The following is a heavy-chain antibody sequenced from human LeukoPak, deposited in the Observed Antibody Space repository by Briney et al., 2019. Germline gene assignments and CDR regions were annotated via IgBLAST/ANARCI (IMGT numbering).Heavy chain of an antibody. CDR1: GFTFSSYG. J-gene: IGHJ4*02. CDR2: IRYDGSNK. Sequence: GGSLRLSCAASGFTFSSYGMHWVRQAPGKGLEWVAFIRYDGSNKYYADSVKGRFTISRDNSKNTLYLQMNSLRAEDTAVYYCAKDYGGGSYMAYFDYWGQGTLVTVSS. V-gene: IGHV3-30*02. D-gene: IGHD4/OR15-4a*01. CDR3: AKDYGGGSYMAYFDY.